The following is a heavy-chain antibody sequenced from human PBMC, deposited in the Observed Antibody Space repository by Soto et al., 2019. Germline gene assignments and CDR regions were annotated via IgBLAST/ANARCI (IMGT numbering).Heavy chain of an antibody. J-gene: IGHJ5*02. V-gene: IGHV4-31*03. D-gene: IGHD6-19*01. Sequence: TLSLTCTVSGGSISSGGYYWSWIRQHPGKGLEWIGYIYYSGSTYYNPSLKSRVTISVDTSKNQFSLKLSSVTAADTAVYYCARVGISIAVAGTHWFDPWGQGTMVTVSS. CDR3: ARVGISIAVAGTHWFDP. CDR1: GGSISSGGYY. CDR2: IYYSGST.